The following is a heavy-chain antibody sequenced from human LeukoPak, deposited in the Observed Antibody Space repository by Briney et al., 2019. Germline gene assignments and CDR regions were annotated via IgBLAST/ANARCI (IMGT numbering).Heavy chain of an antibody. CDR1: GFTFSSYA. V-gene: IGHV3-30*04. CDR2: ISYDGSNK. CDR3: ARDPGDCSSTSCYVGYFDY. D-gene: IGHD2-2*01. Sequence: PGGSLRLSCAASGFTFSSYAMHWVRQAPGKGLEWVAVISYDGSNKYYADSVKGRFTISRDNSKNTLYLQMNSLRAEDTAVYYCARDPGDCSSTSCYVGYFDYWGQGTLATVSS. J-gene: IGHJ4*02.